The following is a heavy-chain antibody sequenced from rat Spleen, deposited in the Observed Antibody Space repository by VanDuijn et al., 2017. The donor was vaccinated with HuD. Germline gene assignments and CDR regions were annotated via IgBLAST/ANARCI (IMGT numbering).Heavy chain of an antibody. J-gene: IGHJ4*01. CDR3: ARPHYYYYVMDA. CDR2: ITNARGTT. D-gene: IGHD1-1*01. Sequence: EVQLVESGGGLVQPGRSLKLSCAASGFTFSDYYMAWIRQAPGKGLEWVASITNARGTTYYPDSVKGRFTISRDNAKSTLYLQMNSLRSEDTATYYCARPHYYYYVMDAWGQGASVTVSS. CDR1: GFTFSDYY. V-gene: IGHV5-22*01.